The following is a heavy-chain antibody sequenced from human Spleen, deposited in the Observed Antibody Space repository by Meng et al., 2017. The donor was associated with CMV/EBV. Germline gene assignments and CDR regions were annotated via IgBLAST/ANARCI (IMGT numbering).Heavy chain of an antibody. J-gene: IGHJ4*02. V-gene: IGHV5-51*01. CDR1: GYRFSTYW. CDR2: IYPSDSDI. D-gene: IGHD5-24*01. CDR3: AKLNGQMAAHY. Sequence: GESLKISCKGYGYRFSTYWIAWVRQMPGKGLEWMGIIYPSDSDIKYSPSFQGQVTISVDKSITTAYLQWSSLKASDTAMYYCAKLNGQMAAHYWGQGTLVTVSS.